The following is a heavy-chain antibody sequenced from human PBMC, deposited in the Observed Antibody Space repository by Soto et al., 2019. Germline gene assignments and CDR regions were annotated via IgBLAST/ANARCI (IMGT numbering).Heavy chain of an antibody. J-gene: IGHJ4*02. Sequence: GGSLRLSCAASGFTFSSYAMSWVRQAPGKGLEWVSAISGSGGSTYYADSVKGRFTISRDNSKNTLYLQVNSLRAEDTAVYYCAKDQGERWLQLVTWYFDYWGQGTLVTVSS. V-gene: IGHV3-23*01. CDR1: GFTFSSYA. CDR3: AKDQGERWLQLVTWYFDY. D-gene: IGHD5-12*01. CDR2: ISGSGGST.